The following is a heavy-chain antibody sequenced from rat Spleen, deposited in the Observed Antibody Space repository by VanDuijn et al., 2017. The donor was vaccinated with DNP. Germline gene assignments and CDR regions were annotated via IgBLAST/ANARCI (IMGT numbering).Heavy chain of an antibody. D-gene: IGHD1-1*01. V-gene: IGHV3-1*01. CDR2: INYIGST. CDR1: DYSITSNY. J-gene: IGHJ1*01. Sequence: EVQLQESGPGLVKPSQSLSLTCSVTDYSITSNYWAWIRQFPGNKMEWKGYINYIGSTGPNPSLRSRIPITRDTTNNQVFLQLTSVTTEDTATYYCARARQQSPSWYFDFWGPGTMVTVSS. CDR3: ARARQQSPSWYFDF.